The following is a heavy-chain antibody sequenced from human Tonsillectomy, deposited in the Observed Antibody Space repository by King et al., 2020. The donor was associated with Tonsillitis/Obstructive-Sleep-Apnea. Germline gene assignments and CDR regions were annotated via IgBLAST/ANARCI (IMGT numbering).Heavy chain of an antibody. D-gene: IGHD5-18*01. CDR1: GGTFSSYA. CDR3: ATSGYSYGRRDYYFDY. CDR2: IIPILGIA. J-gene: IGHJ4*02. V-gene: IGHV1-69*09. Sequence: VQLVQSGAEVKKPGSSVKVSCKASGGTFSSYAISWVRQAPGQGLEWMGRIIPILGIANYAQKFQGRVTITADKSTSTAYMELSSLRSEDTAVYYCATSGYSYGRRDYYFDYWGQGTLVTVSS.